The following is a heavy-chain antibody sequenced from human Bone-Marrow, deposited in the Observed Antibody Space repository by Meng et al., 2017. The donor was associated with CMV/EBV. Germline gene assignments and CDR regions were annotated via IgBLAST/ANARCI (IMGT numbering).Heavy chain of an antibody. Sequence: GESLKISCAASGFTFSSYAMSWVRQAPGKGLEWVSAISGSGGSTYYADSAKGRFTISRDNSKNSLYLQMNSLRAEDTAVYYCARDLNDVVVPAAILGRYYYYGMDVWRQGTTVTVSS. V-gene: IGHV3-23*01. CDR3: ARDLNDVVVPAAILGRYYYYGMDV. CDR2: ISGSGGST. J-gene: IGHJ6*02. D-gene: IGHD2-2*02. CDR1: GFTFSSYA.